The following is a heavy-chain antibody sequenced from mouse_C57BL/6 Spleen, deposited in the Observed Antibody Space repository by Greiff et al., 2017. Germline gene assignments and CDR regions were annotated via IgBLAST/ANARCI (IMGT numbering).Heavy chain of an antibody. CDR3: ARGIWYFDV. CDR2: INYDGSST. J-gene: IGHJ1*03. CDR1: GFTFSDYY. V-gene: IGHV5-16*01. Sequence: EVQLVESEGGLVQPGSSMKLSCTASGFTFSDYYMAWVRQVPEKGLEWVANINYDGSSTYYLDSLKSRFIISRDNAKNILYLQRSSLKSEDTATXYCARGIWYFDVWGTGTTVTVSS.